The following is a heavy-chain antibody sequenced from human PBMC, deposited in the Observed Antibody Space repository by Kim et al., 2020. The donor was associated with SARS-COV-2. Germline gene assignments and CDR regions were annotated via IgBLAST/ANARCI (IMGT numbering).Heavy chain of an antibody. CDR3: AKGGSNWYFDY. D-gene: IGHD2-15*01. Sequence: GGSLRLSCAASGFTFSSYAMSWVRQAPGKGLEGVAAFVGSDPYYAESVKGRFTISRDNSKNTLYLQMNSLRAEDTAVYYCAKGGSNWYFDYRGQGTLVT. J-gene: IGHJ4*02. CDR2: FVGSDP. V-gene: IGHV3-23*01. CDR1: GFTFSSYA.